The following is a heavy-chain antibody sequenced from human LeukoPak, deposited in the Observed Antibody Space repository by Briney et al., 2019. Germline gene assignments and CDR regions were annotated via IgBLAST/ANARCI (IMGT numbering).Heavy chain of an antibody. V-gene: IGHV4-34*01. CDR3: AGDSSGYYYTIDY. CDR2: INHSGST. D-gene: IGHD3-22*01. CDR1: GGSFSGYY. J-gene: IGHJ4*02. Sequence: SETLSLTCAVYGGSFSGYYWSWIRQPPGKWLEWIGEINHSGSTNYNPSLKSRVTISVDTSKNQFSLKLSSVTAADTAVYYCAGDSSGYYYTIDYWGQGTLVTVSS.